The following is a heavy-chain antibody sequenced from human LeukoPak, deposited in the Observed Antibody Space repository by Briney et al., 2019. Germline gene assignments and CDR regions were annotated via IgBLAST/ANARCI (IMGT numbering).Heavy chain of an antibody. CDR1: GFTFSDHH. V-gene: IGHV3-23*01. CDR3: AKDHSTSWDYYFDC. Sequence: QPGGSLRLSCAASGFTFSDHHMAWVRQAPGKGLEWVSGISGSGGSTYYADSVKGRFTISRDNSKNTLYLQMNSLRAEDTAVYYCAKDHSTSWDYYFDCWGQGTLVTVSS. J-gene: IGHJ4*02. CDR2: ISGSGGST. D-gene: IGHD6-13*01.